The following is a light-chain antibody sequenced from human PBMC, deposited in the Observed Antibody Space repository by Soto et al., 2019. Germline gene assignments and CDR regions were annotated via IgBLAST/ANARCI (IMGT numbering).Light chain of an antibody. Sequence: DIQMTQSPSVMSASVGDRVTITCRASQGISNSLAWFQQKPGKAPKLLIYRASSLESVVPSRFSGSGSGTEFTLTISSLQPDDFATYYCQQYNSYSWTFGQGTKVDIK. CDR2: RAS. J-gene: IGKJ1*01. CDR1: QGISNS. V-gene: IGKV1-5*03. CDR3: QQYNSYSWT.